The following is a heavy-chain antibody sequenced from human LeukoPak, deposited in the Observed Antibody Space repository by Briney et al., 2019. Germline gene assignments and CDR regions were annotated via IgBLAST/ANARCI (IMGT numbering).Heavy chain of an antibody. CDR2: IYSSGST. CDR1: GGSISGYY. V-gene: IGHV4-59*01. Sequence: SETLSLTCTVSGGSISGYYWTWIRQPPGKGLEWIGCIYSSGSTSYKPSLKSRITISVDTSKNQFSLNLSSVTAADTAVYYCVRGKAAAGAIWFDPWGQGTLVSVSS. D-gene: IGHD6-13*01. J-gene: IGHJ5*02. CDR3: VRGKAAAGAIWFDP.